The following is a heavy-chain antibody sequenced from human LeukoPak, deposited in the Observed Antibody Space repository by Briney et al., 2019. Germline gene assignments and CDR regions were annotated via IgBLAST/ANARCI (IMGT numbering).Heavy chain of an antibody. V-gene: IGHV4-61*02. Sequence: PSETLSLTCTVSGGSISSSSYYWSWIRQPAGKGLEWIGRIYTSGTTHYNPSLKSRVTISVDTSKNQFSLKLSSVTAADTAVYYCARGKSKDGDYFSYWGQGTLVTVSS. CDR1: GGSISSSSYY. CDR3: ARGKSKDGDYFSY. CDR2: IYTSGTT. D-gene: IGHD4-17*01. J-gene: IGHJ4*02.